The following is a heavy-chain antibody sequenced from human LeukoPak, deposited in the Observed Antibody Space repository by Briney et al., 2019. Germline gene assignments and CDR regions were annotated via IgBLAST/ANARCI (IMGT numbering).Heavy chain of an antibody. D-gene: IGHD6-6*01. V-gene: IGHV1-24*01. CDR3: ATDLSSSRNMDV. CDR1: GYTLTELS. Sequence: AAVKVSCKVSGYTLTELSMHWVRQAPGKGGGWMGGFDPEEGETIYAQKFQGRVTMTEDTATDTAYMELSSLRSEDTAVYYCATDLSSSRNMDVWGKGTTVTVSS. CDR2: FDPEEGET. J-gene: IGHJ6*03.